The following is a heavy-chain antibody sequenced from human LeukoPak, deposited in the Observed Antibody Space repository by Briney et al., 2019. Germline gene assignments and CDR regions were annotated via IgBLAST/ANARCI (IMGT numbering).Heavy chain of an antibody. Sequence: SETLSLTCTVPGGSISSYYWSWIRQPAGKGLEWIGRIYTSGSTNYNPSLKSRVTMSVDTSKNQFSLKLSSVTAADTAVYYCARENWEDIVVVPAAPGAFDIWGQGTMVTVSS. D-gene: IGHD2-2*01. J-gene: IGHJ3*02. CDR2: IYTSGST. V-gene: IGHV4-4*07. CDR1: GGSISSYY. CDR3: ARENWEDIVVVPAAPGAFDI.